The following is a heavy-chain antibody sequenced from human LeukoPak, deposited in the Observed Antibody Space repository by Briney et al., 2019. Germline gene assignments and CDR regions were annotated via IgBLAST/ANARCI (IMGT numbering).Heavy chain of an antibody. J-gene: IGHJ4*02. CDR2: IDHSGST. Sequence: PSETLSLTCAVYGGSFSGYYWSWIRLPPGKGLEWIGEIDHSGSTSYNPSLKSRVTISVDTSKNQFSLKLSSVTAADTAVYYCARLIVGATDFDYWGQGTLVTVSS. D-gene: IGHD1-26*01. CDR3: ARLIVGATDFDY. CDR1: GGSFSGYY. V-gene: IGHV4-34*01.